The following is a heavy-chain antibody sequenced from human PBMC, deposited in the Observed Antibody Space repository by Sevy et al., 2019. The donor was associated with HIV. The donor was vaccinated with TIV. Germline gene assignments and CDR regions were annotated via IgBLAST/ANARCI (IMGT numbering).Heavy chain of an antibody. J-gene: IGHJ4*02. Sequence: GGSLRLSCAASGFTFSGSAMHWVRQASGKGLEWVGRIRSKANSYATVYAASVKGRFTISRDDSKNTAYLQMNSLKTEDTAVYYCTRGSSPPNYWGQGTLVTVSS. CDR3: TRGSSPPNY. V-gene: IGHV3-73*01. CDR2: IRSKANSYAT. D-gene: IGHD2-2*01. CDR1: GFTFSGSA.